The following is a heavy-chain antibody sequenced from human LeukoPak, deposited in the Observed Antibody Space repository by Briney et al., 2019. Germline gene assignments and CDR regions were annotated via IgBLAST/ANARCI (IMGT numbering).Heavy chain of an antibody. CDR2: IKSKTDGGTT. CDR3: TTDPDDIVVVPADSSADY. CDR1: GFTFSSYW. Sequence: GGSLRLSCAASGFTFSSYWMHWVRQAPGKGLEWVGRIKSKTDGGTTDYAAPVKGRFTISRDDSKNTLYLQMNSLKTEGTAVYYCTTDPDDIVVVPADSSADYWGQGTLVTVSS. V-gene: IGHV3-15*01. J-gene: IGHJ4*02. D-gene: IGHD2-2*01.